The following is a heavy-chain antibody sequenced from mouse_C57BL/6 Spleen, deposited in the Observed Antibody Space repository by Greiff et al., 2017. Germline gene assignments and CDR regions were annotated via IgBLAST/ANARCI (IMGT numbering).Heavy chain of an antibody. CDR1: GFNIKDDY. J-gene: IGHJ3*01. CDR2: IDPENGDN. D-gene: IGHD1-1*01. V-gene: IGHV14-4*01. Sequence: EVQLQQSGAELVRPGASVKLSCTASGFNIKDDYMNWVKQRPEKGLEWIGWIDPENGDNGYASKFQGKATITADTSSNTAYLQLSSLTSEDTAVYYCTTPLGYGSSYDAWFAYWGQGTLVTVSA. CDR3: TTPLGYGSSYDAWFAY.